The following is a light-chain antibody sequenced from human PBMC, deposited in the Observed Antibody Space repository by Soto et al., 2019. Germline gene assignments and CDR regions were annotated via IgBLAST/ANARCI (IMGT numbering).Light chain of an antibody. CDR2: AAS. CDR1: QGISSY. Sequence: DIQLTQSPSFLSASVGDRVTITCRASQGISSYLAWYQQKPGKAPKLLIYAASTLQSGVPSRFSGSGSGTEFTLTIGSLQPEDFATYYCQQLNSYLFGPGTKVDIK. J-gene: IGKJ3*01. CDR3: QQLNSYL. V-gene: IGKV1-9*01.